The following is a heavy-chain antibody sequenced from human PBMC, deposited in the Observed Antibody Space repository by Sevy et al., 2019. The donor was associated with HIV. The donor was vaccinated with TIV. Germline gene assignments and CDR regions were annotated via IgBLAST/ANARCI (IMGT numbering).Heavy chain of an antibody. Sequence: GGSLRLSCAASGFTFSHHNMNWVRQAPGKGLEWISYISKGGSTTYFAGSVRGRFTISRDNAKNSLFLEMHSLTDEDTAVYYCAREENRELGTIPLDSWGRGIQVTVSS. V-gene: IGHV3-48*02. CDR2: ISKGGSTT. CDR1: GFTFSHHN. D-gene: IGHD7-27*01. CDR3: AREENRELGTIPLDS. J-gene: IGHJ4*02.